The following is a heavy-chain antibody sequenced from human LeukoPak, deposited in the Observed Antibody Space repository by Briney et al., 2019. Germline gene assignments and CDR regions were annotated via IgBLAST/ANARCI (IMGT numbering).Heavy chain of an antibody. V-gene: IGHV1-69*05. CDR3: AKALRNGSYYGPNFDY. CDR2: IIPIFGTA. CDR1: GGTFSSYA. D-gene: IGHD1-26*01. J-gene: IGHJ4*02. Sequence: SVKVSCKASGGTFSSYAISWVRQAPGQGLEWMGGIIPIFGTANYAQKFQGRVTITTGESTSTAYMELSSLRSEEPAVYFCAKALRNGSYYGPNFDYWGQGTLVTVSS.